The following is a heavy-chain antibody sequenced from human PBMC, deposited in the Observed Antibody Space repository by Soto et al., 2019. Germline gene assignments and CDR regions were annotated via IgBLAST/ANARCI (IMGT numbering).Heavy chain of an antibody. V-gene: IGHV2-70*01. Sequence: SGPTLVNPTQTLTLTCTFSGFSLSTSGMCVSWIRQPPGKALEWLALIDWDDDKYYSTSLKTRLTTSKDTSKNQVVLTMTNMDPVDTATYYCARIFGGWTLGAFDIWGQGTLVTVSS. J-gene: IGHJ4*02. CDR2: IDWDDDK. CDR3: ARIFGGWTLGAFDI. CDR1: GFSLSTSGMC. D-gene: IGHD6-19*01.